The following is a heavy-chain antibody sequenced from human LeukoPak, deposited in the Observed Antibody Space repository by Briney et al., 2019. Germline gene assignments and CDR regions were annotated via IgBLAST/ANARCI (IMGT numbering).Heavy chain of an antibody. CDR2: IYWDDDK. Sequence: SGPTLVKPTQTLTLTCTFSGFSLSTSGVGVGWIRQPPGKALEWLALIYWDDDKRYSPSLKGRLTITKDTSKNQVVLTMTNMDPVDTATYYCAHRSGWVLGFDPWGQGTLVTVSS. D-gene: IGHD6-19*01. V-gene: IGHV2-5*02. CDR3: AHRSGWVLGFDP. J-gene: IGHJ5*02. CDR1: GFSLSTSGVG.